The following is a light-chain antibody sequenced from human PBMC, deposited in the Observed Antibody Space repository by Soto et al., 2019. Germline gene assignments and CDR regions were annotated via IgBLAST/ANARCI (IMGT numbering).Light chain of an antibody. J-gene: IGLJ2*01. CDR2: DVS. CDR3: SSYTSSSTGV. Sequence: QSALTQPASVSGSPGQSITISCTGTSSDVGGYNYVSWYQQHPDKAPKLMIYDVSNRPSGVSNRFSGSKSGNTASLTISGLQAEDEADYYCSSYTSSSTGVFGGGTKLTVL. V-gene: IGLV2-14*01. CDR1: SSDVGGYNY.